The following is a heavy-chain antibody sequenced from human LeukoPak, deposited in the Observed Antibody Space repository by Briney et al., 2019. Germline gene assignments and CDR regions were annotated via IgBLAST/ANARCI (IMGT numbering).Heavy chain of an antibody. CDR3: AADGEAHDAFDV. CDR2: IVVGSGNT. CDR1: GFTFTSSA. J-gene: IGHJ3*01. Sequence: SVKVSCKASGFTFTSSAVQWVRQARGQRLEWIGWIVVGSGNTNYAQKFQERVTITRDMSTSTAYMELSSLRSEDTAVYYCAADGEAHDAFDVWGQGTMVTVSS. V-gene: IGHV1-58*01.